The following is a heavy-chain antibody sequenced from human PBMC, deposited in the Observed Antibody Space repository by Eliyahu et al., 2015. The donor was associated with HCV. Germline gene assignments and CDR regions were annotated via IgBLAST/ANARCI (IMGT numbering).Heavy chain of an antibody. CDR1: GGTFSSYA. CDR2: IIPIFGTA. Sequence: QVQLVQSGAEVKKPGSSVKVSCKASGGTFSSYAXSWVRQAPGQGLEWMGGIIPIFGTANYAQKFQGRVTITADESTSTAYMELSSLRSEDTAVYYCARDPPLYSSSSAIQNDYYYGMDVWGQGTTVTVSS. J-gene: IGHJ6*02. V-gene: IGHV1-69*01. D-gene: IGHD6-6*01. CDR3: ARDPPLYSSSSAIQNDYYYGMDV.